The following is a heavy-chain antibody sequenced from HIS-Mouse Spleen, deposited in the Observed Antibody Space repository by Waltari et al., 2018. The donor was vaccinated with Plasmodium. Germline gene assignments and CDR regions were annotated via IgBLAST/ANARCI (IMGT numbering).Heavy chain of an antibody. Sequence: QVQLQQWGAGLLKPSETLSLTCAVYGGSFSGYYWSWIRQPPGKGLEWIGEIKHSGSTNYNPSLKSRVTISGDTSKNQFSLKLSSVTAADTAVYYCARVTSSGVYWYFDLWGRGTLVTVSS. D-gene: IGHD3-3*01. CDR1: GGSFSGYY. V-gene: IGHV4-34*01. CDR3: ARVTSSGVYWYFDL. CDR2: IKHSGST. J-gene: IGHJ2*01.